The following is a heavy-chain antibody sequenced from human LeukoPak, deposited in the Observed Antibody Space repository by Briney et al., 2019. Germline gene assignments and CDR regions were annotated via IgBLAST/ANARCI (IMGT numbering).Heavy chain of an antibody. CDR1: GSTLSSYG. J-gene: IGHJ4*02. CDR2: ISYDGSNK. CDR3: AKDLYSSGTGLFDY. V-gene: IGHV3-30*18. Sequence: GRSLRLSCAASGSTLSSYGMHWVRQAPGKGLEWVAVISYDGSNKYYADSVKGRFTISRDNSKNTLYLQMNSLRAEDTAVYYCAKDLYSSGTGLFDYWGQGTLVTVSS. D-gene: IGHD3-22*01.